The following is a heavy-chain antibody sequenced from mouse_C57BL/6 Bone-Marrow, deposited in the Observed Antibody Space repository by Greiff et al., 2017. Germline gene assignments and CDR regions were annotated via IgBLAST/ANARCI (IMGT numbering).Heavy chain of an antibody. CDR3: AKRAPYYSTHDYAMDY. CDR1: GFSLTSYG. CDR2: IWRGGST. J-gene: IGHJ4*01. Sequence: VQLQQSGPGLVQPSQSLSITCTVSGFSLTSYGVHWVRQSPGKGLEWLGVIWRGGSTDYNAAFMSRLSITKDNSKSQVFFKMNSLQADDTAIYYCAKRAPYYSTHDYAMDYWGQGTSVTVSS. V-gene: IGHV2-5*01. D-gene: IGHD2-12*01.